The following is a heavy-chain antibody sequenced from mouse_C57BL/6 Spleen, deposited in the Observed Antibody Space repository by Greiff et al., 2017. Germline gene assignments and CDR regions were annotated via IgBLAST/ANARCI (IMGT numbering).Heavy chain of an antibody. J-gene: IGHJ2*01. CDR3: ARPGHTSCGGFDY. Sequence: EVKLVESGGGLVKPGGSLKLSCAASGFTFSDYGMHWVRQAPEKGLEWVAYISSGSSTIYYAATVKGRFTISRDNAKNTLFLQMTSLRSEDTAMYYCARPGHTSCGGFDYWGQGTTLTVSS. D-gene: IGHD3-3*01. CDR2: ISSGSSTI. CDR1: GFTFSDYG. V-gene: IGHV5-17*01.